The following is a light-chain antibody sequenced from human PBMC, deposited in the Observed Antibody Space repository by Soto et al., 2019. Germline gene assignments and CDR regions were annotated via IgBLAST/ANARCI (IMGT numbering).Light chain of an antibody. CDR2: EVS. CDR3: SSYRSSSIVV. CDR1: SSDVGSYKF. J-gene: IGLJ1*01. V-gene: IGLV2-14*01. Sequence: QSALTQPASVSGSPGQSITISCTGTSSDVGSYKFASWYQHHPGKAPKLMIYEVSNRPLGVSNRFSGSKSGNTASLTISGLQAEDEAVYYCSSYRSSSIVVFGTGTKVTVL.